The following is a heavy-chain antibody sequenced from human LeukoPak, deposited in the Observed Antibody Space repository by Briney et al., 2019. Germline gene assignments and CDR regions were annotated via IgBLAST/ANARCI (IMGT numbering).Heavy chain of an antibody. CDR2: IYYSGST. D-gene: IGHD3-16*02. J-gene: IGHJ4*02. V-gene: IGHV4-59*01. Sequence: SETLSLTCSVSGGSISSYYLSWIRQPPGKGLEWIGYIYYSGSTNYNPSLKSRVTISVDTSKNQVSLKLSSVTAADTAVYYCARALNDYVWGSYPPPYYFDYWGQGTLVTVSS. CDR3: ARALNDYVWGSYPPPYYFDY. CDR1: GGSISSYY.